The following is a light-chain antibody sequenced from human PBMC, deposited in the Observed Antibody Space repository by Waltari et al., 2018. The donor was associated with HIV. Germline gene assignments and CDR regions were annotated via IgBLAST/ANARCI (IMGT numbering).Light chain of an antibody. Sequence: SYELTQPPSVSVSPGQTASIACSGATLADKYASWYQQKPGQSPVLVIYEDTKRPSGIPERISGSNSGNTATLTISGTQTMDEADYFCQAWDSNSGFFGTGTKLTVL. CDR1: TLADKY. V-gene: IGLV3-1*01. CDR3: QAWDSNSGF. J-gene: IGLJ1*01. CDR2: EDT.